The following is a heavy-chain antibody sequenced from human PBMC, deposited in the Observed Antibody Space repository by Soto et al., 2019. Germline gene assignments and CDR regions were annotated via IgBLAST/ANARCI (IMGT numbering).Heavy chain of an antibody. Sequence: GVSLRLSCAASGFTFSSYGMRWVRQAPGKGLEWVAVISYDGSNKYYADSVKGRFTISRDNSKNTLYLRMNSLRAEDTAVYYCAKSFLSPSDFYYYGSGSTSAWGQGTLVTVSS. J-gene: IGHJ5*02. CDR3: AKSFLSPSDFYYYGSGSTSA. CDR2: ISYDGSNK. CDR1: GFTFSSYG. D-gene: IGHD3-10*01. V-gene: IGHV3-30*18.